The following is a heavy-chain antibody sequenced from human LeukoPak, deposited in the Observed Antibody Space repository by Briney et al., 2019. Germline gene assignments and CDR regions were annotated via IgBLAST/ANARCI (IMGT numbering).Heavy chain of an antibody. J-gene: IGHJ4*02. Sequence: SETLSLTCTVSGGSISSGPYYWGWIRQPPGKGLEWIGNIYYGESTYYNPSLKSRVTISIDTSKNQFYLKLSSLTAADTAVYYCARRDDSSGYHKIFDYWGPGTLVTVSS. D-gene: IGHD3-22*01. V-gene: IGHV4-39*01. CDR1: GGSISSGPYY. CDR3: ARRDDSSGYHKIFDY. CDR2: IYYGEST.